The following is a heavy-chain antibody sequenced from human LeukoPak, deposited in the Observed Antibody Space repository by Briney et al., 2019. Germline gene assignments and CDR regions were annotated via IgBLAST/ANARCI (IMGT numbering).Heavy chain of an antibody. CDR1: GYSISSGYF. V-gene: IGHV4-38-2*02. J-gene: IGHJ3*02. CDR2: IYHSGSA. Sequence: SETLSLTCTVSGYSISSGYFWGWIRQPPGQGLEWIGNIYHSGSAYHNPSLKSRVTISVDTSKNQFSLKLSSVTAADTAVYYCARVTFYYDTSAYYYLQSGAFDIWGQGTMVTVSS. D-gene: IGHD3-22*01. CDR3: ARVTFYYDTSAYYYLQSGAFDI.